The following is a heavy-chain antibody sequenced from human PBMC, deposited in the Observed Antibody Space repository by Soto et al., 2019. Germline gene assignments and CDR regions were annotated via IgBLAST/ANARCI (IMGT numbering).Heavy chain of an antibody. CDR3: ARLMKPLGYSRTMYYYYGMDV. CDR2: IYYSGST. D-gene: IGHD5-18*01. J-gene: IGHJ6*02. Sequence: PSETLSLTCTVSGGSISSYYWSWIRQPPGKGLEWVGYIYYSGSTNYNPSLKSGVTISGGTSKNRYSLKLSSVTAADTAVYYCARLMKPLGYSRTMYYYYGMDVWGQGTTVTVSS. V-gene: IGHV4-59*01. CDR1: GGSISSYY.